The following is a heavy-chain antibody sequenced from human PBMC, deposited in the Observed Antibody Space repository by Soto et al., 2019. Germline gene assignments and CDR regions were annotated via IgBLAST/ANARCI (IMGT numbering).Heavy chain of an antibody. V-gene: IGHV4-39*07. Sequence: SETLSLTCTVSGDSISSSSYYWGWVRQPPGKGLEWIGTIYYSGSAYYNPSLKSRVAISVDTSKNQFSLKLSSVTAADTAVYYCARRSYGSGSYYFDYWGQGTLVTVSS. J-gene: IGHJ4*02. CDR2: IYYSGSA. D-gene: IGHD3-10*01. CDR3: ARRSYGSGSYYFDY. CDR1: GDSISSSSYY.